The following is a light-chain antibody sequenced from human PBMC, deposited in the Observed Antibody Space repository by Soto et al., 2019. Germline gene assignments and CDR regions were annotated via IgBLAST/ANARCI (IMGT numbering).Light chain of an antibody. CDR2: STN. J-gene: IGLJ7*01. Sequence: QSVLTQPPSASGTPGQRVTLSCSGSSSNIGSNTENWYQQRPGTAPKLLIYSTNHRPSGVPDRFSGSKSGTSASQASSGLQSEDEDDYYCAAWYDSLDRPVFGAGTQFTVL. V-gene: IGLV1-44*01. CDR1: SSNIGSNT. CDR3: AAWYDSLDRPV.